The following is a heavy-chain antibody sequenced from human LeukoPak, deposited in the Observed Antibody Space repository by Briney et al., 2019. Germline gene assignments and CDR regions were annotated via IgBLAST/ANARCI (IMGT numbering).Heavy chain of an antibody. J-gene: IGHJ4*02. CDR3: ARDHYYGSGSRQTIDY. V-gene: IGHV1-18*01. CDR2: ISAYNGNT. D-gene: IGHD3-10*01. CDR1: GYTFTSYG. Sequence: GASVKVSCKASGYTFTSYGISWVRQAPGQGLEWMGWISAYNGNTNYAQKLQGRVTMTTDTSTSTAYMELRSLRSDDTAVYYCARDHYYGSGSRQTIDYWGQGTLVTVSS.